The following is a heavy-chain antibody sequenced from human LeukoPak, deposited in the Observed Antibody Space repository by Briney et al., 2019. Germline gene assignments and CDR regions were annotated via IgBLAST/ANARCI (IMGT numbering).Heavy chain of an antibody. CDR2: IYTSGNT. J-gene: IGHJ4*02. CDR1: GASVGDYY. Sequence: SETLSLTCTVSGASVGDYYWSWIRQAAGKGLEWLGRIYTSGNTIYNPSLQSRVTISVDVSKNQFSLRLISMTAADTGIYYCAVVNRDFWCQGTLVTVSS. D-gene: IGHD2-15*01. V-gene: IGHV4-4*07. CDR3: AVVNRDF.